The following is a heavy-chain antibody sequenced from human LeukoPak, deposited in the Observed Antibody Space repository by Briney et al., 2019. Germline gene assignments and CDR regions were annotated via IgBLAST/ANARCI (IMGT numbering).Heavy chain of an antibody. CDR2: ISYDGSNK. V-gene: IGHV3-30-3*01. J-gene: IGHJ5*02. CDR1: GFTFSSYA. D-gene: IGHD4-17*01. CDR3: ARDATGDGDLES. Sequence: PGGSLRLSCAASGFTFSSYAMHWVRQAPGKGLEWVAVISYDGSNKYYADSVKGRFTISRDNSKNTLYLQMNSLRSEDTAVYYCARDATGDGDLESWGQGTLVTVSP.